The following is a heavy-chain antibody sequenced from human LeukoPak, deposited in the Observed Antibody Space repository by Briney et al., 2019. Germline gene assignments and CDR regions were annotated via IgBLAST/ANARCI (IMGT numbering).Heavy chain of an antibody. Sequence: SETLSLTCAVYGGSFSGYYWSWIRQPPGKGLEWIGEINHSGSTNYNPSLKSRVTISVDTSKNQFSLKLSSVTAADTAVYYCARQAARPLGYYYYYYMDVWGKGTTVTVSS. V-gene: IGHV4-34*01. CDR2: INHSGST. CDR1: GGSFSGYY. D-gene: IGHD6-6*01. J-gene: IGHJ6*03. CDR3: ARQAARPLGYYYYYYMDV.